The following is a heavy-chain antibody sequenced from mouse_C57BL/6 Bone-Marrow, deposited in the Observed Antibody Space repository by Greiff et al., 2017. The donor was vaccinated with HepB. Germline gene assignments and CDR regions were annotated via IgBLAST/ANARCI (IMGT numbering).Heavy chain of an antibody. D-gene: IGHD2-3*01. Sequence: VQVVESGAELVRPGTSVKMSCKASGYTFTNYWIGWAKQRPGHGLEWIGDIYPGGGYTNYNEKFKGKATLTADKSSSTAYMQFSSLTSEDSAIYYCARSRWLLRGWYFDVWGTGTTVTVSS. V-gene: IGHV1-63*01. J-gene: IGHJ1*03. CDR2: IYPGGGYT. CDR3: ARSRWLLRGWYFDV. CDR1: GYTFTNYW.